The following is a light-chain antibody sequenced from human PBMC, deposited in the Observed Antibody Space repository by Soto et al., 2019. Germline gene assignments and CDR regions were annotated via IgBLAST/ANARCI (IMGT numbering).Light chain of an antibody. V-gene: IGLV4-69*01. CDR1: SGHRNYA. J-gene: IGLJ2*01. Sequence: QLVLTQSPSASASLGASVNVTCTLSSGHRNYAIAWHQQQPEKGPRYLMKLNSDGSHTKGDGIPDRFSGSSSGAERYLIISSLQSDDEADYYCQTWGTGIVVFGGGTKLTVL. CDR2: LNSDGSH. CDR3: QTWGTGIVV.